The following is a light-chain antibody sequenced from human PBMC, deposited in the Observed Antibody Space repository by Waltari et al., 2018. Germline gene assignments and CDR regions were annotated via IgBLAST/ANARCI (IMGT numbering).Light chain of an antibody. CDR3: QQYNDWPRLT. CDR1: QNVLNN. CDR2: GAS. Sequence: EIVMTQSPATVSVSPGERVTLSCRASQNVLNNVAWYQQIPGQVPKLLVYGASTRATGVPARFSGGGSGTEFTLTISSLQSEDFATYYCQQYNDWPRLTFGGGTKVDIK. V-gene: IGKV3-15*01. J-gene: IGKJ4*01.